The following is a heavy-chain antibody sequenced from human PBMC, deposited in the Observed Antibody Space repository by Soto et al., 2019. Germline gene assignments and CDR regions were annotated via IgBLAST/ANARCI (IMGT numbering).Heavy chain of an antibody. Sequence: SGTLSLTCAVYGGSFSGYYWSWIRQPPGKGLEWIGEINHSGSTNYNPSLKSRVTISVDTSKNQFSLKLSSVTAADTAVYYCARGKRVGRLFRVAILNWFDPWGQGTLVT. CDR3: ARGKRVGRLFRVAILNWFDP. CDR1: GGSFSGYY. CDR2: INHSGST. D-gene: IGHD3-3*01. J-gene: IGHJ5*02. V-gene: IGHV4-34*01.